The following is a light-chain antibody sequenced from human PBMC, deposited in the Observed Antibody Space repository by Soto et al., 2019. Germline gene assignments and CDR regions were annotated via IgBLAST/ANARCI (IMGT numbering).Light chain of an antibody. J-gene: IGKJ1*01. Sequence: EIVLTQSPATGSLSPLEIATLSFMASQSVTNYIAWYQQRPGQAPRLLIYDASNRASGVPARFSGSGSGTEFTLTISSLQSEDFAVYYCQQYNNWPRTFGQGTKVDIK. CDR1: QSVTNY. CDR3: QQYNNWPRT. CDR2: DAS. V-gene: IGKV3-11*01.